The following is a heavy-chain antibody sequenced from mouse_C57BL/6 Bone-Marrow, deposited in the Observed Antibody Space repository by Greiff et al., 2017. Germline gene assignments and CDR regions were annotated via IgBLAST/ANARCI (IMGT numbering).Heavy chain of an antibody. D-gene: IGHD1-1*01. Sequence: QVQLQQSGPELVKPGASVTISCKASGYAFSSSWMNWVKQRPGKGLEWIGRIYPGDGDTNYNGKFKGKATLTADKSSSTAYMQLSSLTSEDSAVYFCARGYGSSQGYFDYWGQGTTLTVSS. CDR1: GYAFSSSW. V-gene: IGHV1-82*01. J-gene: IGHJ2*01. CDR2: IYPGDGDT. CDR3: ARGYGSSQGYFDY.